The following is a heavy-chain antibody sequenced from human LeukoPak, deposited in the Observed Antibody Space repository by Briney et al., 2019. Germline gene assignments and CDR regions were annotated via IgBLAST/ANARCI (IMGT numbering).Heavy chain of an antibody. CDR3: AKDRGYDFWSGYYLDY. V-gene: IGHV3-30*18. D-gene: IGHD3-3*01. Sequence: GGSLRLSCAASAFTFSSYGMHWVRQAPGKGLEWVAVISYDGSNKHYADPVKGRFTISRDNSKNTLYLQMNSLRAEDTAVYYCAKDRGYDFWSGYYLDYWGQGTLVTVSS. J-gene: IGHJ4*02. CDR1: AFTFSSYG. CDR2: ISYDGSNK.